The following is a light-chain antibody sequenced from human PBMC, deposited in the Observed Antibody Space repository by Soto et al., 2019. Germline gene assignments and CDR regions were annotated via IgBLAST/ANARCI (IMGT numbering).Light chain of an antibody. CDR1: QSITTH. Sequence: IVMTQSPGTLSLSAGDRATLSCRASQSITTHLAWYQQRPGQAPRLLIYHSSTRATGVPTRFSGSGSGTDFTLTISSLEPEDFAVYYCQQRMNWPLTFGQGTRLEIK. CDR3: QQRMNWPLT. V-gene: IGKV3-11*01. J-gene: IGKJ5*01. CDR2: HSS.